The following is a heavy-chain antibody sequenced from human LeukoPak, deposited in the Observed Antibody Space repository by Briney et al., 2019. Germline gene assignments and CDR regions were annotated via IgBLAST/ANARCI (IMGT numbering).Heavy chain of an antibody. CDR3: ARGHCSGGSCLFDY. V-gene: IGHV4-59*01. Sequence: SETLSLTCTVSGGSISSYYWSWIRQPPGKGLEWIGYIYYSGSTNYNPSLKSRVTISVDTSKNQFSLKLSSVTAADTAVYYCARGHCSGGSCLFDYWGQGTLVTASS. CDR2: IYYSGST. J-gene: IGHJ4*02. CDR1: GGSISSYY. D-gene: IGHD2-15*01.